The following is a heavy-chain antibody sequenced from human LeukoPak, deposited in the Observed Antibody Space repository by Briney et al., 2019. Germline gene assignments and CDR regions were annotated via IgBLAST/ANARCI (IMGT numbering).Heavy chain of an antibody. D-gene: IGHD6-13*01. J-gene: IGHJ1*01. V-gene: IGHV1-2*02. CDR3: ARDYSSSWIEYFQH. CDR2: IYPHSGGT. Sequence: ASVKVSCTASVYTFTAYYMHWVRQAPGHALECMGWIYPHSGGTNYTQKFQGRVTMSRDTSISTAYMELSRLRSDDTAVYYCARDYSSSWIEYFQHWGQGTLVTVSS. CDR1: VYTFTAYY.